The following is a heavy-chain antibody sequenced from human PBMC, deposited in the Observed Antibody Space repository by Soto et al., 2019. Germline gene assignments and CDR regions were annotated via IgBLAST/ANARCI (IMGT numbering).Heavy chain of an antibody. V-gene: IGHV3-23*01. CDR3: AKDRHIVVVTATSKY. CDR1: GFTFSSYA. J-gene: IGHJ4*02. Sequence: AGGSLRLSCAASGFTFSSYAMSWVRQAPGKGLEWVSAISGSGGSTYYADSVKGRFTISRDNSKNTLYLQMNSLRAEDTAVYYCAKDRHIVVVTATSKYWGQGTLVTVSS. D-gene: IGHD2-21*02. CDR2: ISGSGGST.